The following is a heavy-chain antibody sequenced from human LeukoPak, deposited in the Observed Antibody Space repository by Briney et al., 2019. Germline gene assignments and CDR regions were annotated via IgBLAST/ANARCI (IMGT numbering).Heavy chain of an antibody. V-gene: IGHV4-39*01. CDR3: ARLRDGRWLLEY. J-gene: IGHJ4*02. Sequence: PSETLSLTCTASGGSISSSGYYWGWIRQPPGKGLEWIAGINYSGTTYYNPSLKSRVTISEDRSKNQFSLKLSSVTAADTAVYYCARLRDGRWLLEYWGQGTLVTVSS. CDR1: GGSISSSGYY. CDR2: INYSGTT. D-gene: IGHD5-24*01.